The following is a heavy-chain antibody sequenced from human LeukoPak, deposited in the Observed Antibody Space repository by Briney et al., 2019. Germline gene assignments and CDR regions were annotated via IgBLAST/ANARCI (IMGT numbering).Heavy chain of an antibody. D-gene: IGHD5-24*01. V-gene: IGHV3-30*01. J-gene: IGHJ4*02. CDR1: GFTFSSYA. CDR3: AGDGGDGYNYYY. Sequence: PGGSLRLSCAASGFTFSSYAMHWVRQAPGKGLEWVAVISYDGSNKYYADSVKGRFTISRDNSKNTLYLQMNSLRAEDTAVYYCAGDGGDGYNYYYWGQGTLVTVSS. CDR2: ISYDGSNK.